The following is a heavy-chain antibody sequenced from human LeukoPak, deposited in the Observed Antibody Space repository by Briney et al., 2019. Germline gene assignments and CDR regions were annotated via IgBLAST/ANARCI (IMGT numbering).Heavy chain of an antibody. V-gene: IGHV3-23*01. CDR2: ITGRGGDT. CDR3: AKDLPYGGYLESYFDY. J-gene: IGHJ4*02. Sequence: GGSLRFSCAASGFTFSSHAMSWVRQAPGKGLEWVSGITGRGGDTYYADSVKGRFTISGDNSKNTLYLQMNSLRAEDTAVYYCAKDLPYGGYLESYFDYWGQGALVTVSS. D-gene: IGHD5-12*01. CDR1: GFTFSSHA.